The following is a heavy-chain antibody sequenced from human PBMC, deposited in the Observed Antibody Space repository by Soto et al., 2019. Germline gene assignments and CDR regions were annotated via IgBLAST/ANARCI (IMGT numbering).Heavy chain of an antibody. V-gene: IGHV1-2*02. CDR2: INPETGGT. CDR3: ARERYQVISDGMDV. J-gene: IGHJ6*02. CDR1: GYTFTGYY. D-gene: IGHD2-2*01. Sequence: SVKVSCKASGYTFTGYYVHWVLEAPGQGLEWMGWINPETGGTSYAQKFQGRVTLSRDTSINTAYLELSRLRFDDAAVYFCARERYQVISDGMDVWGQGTTVTVSS.